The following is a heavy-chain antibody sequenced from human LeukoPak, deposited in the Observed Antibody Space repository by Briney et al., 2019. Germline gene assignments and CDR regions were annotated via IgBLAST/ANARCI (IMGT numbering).Heavy chain of an antibody. CDR3: ATPGSS. CDR2: ISRSGNTT. D-gene: IGHD6-13*01. CDR1: GFSFRSYA. J-gene: IGHJ4*02. Sequence: GGSPRLSCTASGFSFRSYAMHWVRQAPGKGLEYVSAISRSGNTTYYADSVKGRFIVSRDNSKKTLFLQMSDLRPKDTGVYYCATPGSSWGQGSLVIVSS. V-gene: IGHV3-64*02.